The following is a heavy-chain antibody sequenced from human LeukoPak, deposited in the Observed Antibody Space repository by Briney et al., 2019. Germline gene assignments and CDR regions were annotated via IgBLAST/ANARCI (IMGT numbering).Heavy chain of an antibody. J-gene: IGHJ3*02. CDR1: GFTFSNAW. CDR2: ISSSGSTI. D-gene: IGHD2-15*01. CDR3: ARDGSMVVDAFDI. Sequence: QPGGSLRLSCAASGFTFSNAWMSWVRQAPGKGLEWVSYISSSGSTIYYADSVKGRFTISRDNAKNSLYLQMNSLRAEDTAVYYCARDGSMVVDAFDIWGQGTMVTVSS. V-gene: IGHV3-11*04.